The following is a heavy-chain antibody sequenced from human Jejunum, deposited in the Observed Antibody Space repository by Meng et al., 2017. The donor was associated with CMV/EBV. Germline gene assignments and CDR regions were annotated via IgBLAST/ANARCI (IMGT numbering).Heavy chain of an antibody. V-gene: IGHV1-2*02. Sequence: FEYHFSDFYVHWVRQAPGHGLEWMGYINPYTGDTNYAQEFQGRVTMTRDTSTNTAYMELTRLRSDDTALYYCAKDGGSYLDYYFDYWGQGTLVTVSS. CDR1: EYHFSDFY. J-gene: IGHJ4*02. CDR3: AKDGGSYLDYYFDY. D-gene: IGHD3-16*01. CDR2: INPYTGDT.